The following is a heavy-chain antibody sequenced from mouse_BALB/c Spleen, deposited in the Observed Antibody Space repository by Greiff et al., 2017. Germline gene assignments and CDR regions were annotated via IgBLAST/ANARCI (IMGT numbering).Heavy chain of an antibody. D-gene: IGHD2-4*01. CDR2: IYPGDGDT. J-gene: IGHJ3*01. V-gene: IGHV1-82*01. CDR1: GYAFSSSW. Sequence: QVQLQQSGPELVKPGASVKISCKASGYAFSSSWMNWVKQRPGQGLEWIGRIYPGDGDTNYNGKFKGKATLTADKSSSTAYMQLSSLTSVDSAVYCCASDYDWFAYWGQGTLVTVSA. CDR3: ASDYDWFAY.